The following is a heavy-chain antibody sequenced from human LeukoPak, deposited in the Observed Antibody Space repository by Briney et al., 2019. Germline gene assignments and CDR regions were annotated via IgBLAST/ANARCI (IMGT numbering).Heavy chain of an antibody. J-gene: IGHJ6*02. CDR2: IGTAGDT. CDR3: ARDLDSTSGMDV. Sequence: PGGSLRLSCAASGFTFSSYDMHWVRHATGKGLEWVSAIGTAGDTYYPGSVKGRFTISRENAKNSLYLQMNSLRAGDTAVYYCARDLDSTSGMDVWGQGTTVTVSS. D-gene: IGHD2-2*01. CDR1: GFTFSSYD. V-gene: IGHV3-13*01.